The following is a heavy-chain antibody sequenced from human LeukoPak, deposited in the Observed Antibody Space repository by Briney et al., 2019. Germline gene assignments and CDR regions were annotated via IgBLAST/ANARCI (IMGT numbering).Heavy chain of an antibody. CDR1: GYTFTGYY. Sequence: ASVKVSCKASGYTFTGYYMHWVRQAPGQGLEWMGWINPNSGGTNYAQKLQGRVTMTTDTSTSTAYMELRSLRSDDTAVYYCARAYYYGSGSYGRNAFDIWGQGTMVTVSS. J-gene: IGHJ3*02. V-gene: IGHV1-2*02. D-gene: IGHD3-10*01. CDR2: INPNSGGT. CDR3: ARAYYYGSGSYGRNAFDI.